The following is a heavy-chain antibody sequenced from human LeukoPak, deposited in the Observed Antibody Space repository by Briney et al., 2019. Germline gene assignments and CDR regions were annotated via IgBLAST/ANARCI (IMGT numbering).Heavy chain of an antibody. CDR1: GFSLTNHA. D-gene: IGHD3-16*01. J-gene: IGHJ4*02. Sequence: PGGSLRLSCAASGFSLTNHAMNWVRQAPGKGLEWVSDISSGGRGIYYAESVRGRFTISRDIPMNTVFLQMNRLRADDTAIYYCVRRSAGANYDLDHWGQGTLVTVSS. CDR2: ISSGGRGI. V-gene: IGHV3-23*01. CDR3: VRRSAGANYDLDH.